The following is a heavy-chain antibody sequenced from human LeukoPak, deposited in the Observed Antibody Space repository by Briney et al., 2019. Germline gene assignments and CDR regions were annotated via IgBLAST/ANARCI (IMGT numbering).Heavy chain of an antibody. D-gene: IGHD3-10*01. Sequence: GGSLRLSCAASGFSFSLYGMHWVRQAPGKGLEWVAVISNDGDSEYYSDSVKGRFTISRDNAKDTLYLQMDSLRRDDTAVYFCAKDGRGRTFFGGIEYWGQGTLVAVSS. J-gene: IGHJ4*02. CDR3: AKDGRGRTFFGGIEY. CDR1: GFSFSLYG. CDR2: ISNDGDSE. V-gene: IGHV3-30*18.